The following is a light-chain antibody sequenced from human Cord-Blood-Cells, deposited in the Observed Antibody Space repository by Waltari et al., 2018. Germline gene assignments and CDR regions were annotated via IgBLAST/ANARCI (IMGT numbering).Light chain of an antibody. CDR1: QNISSY. Sequence: QLTHPAYSVSASVGCRVTITCRESQNISSYLNWYQQKPGKAPKLLIYAASSLQSGVPVRFSGSGSGTDFTLTISSLQAEDFAAYYCQQSYSTPHTFGGGTKVEIK. CDR2: AAS. J-gene: IGKJ4*02. V-gene: IGKV1-39*01. CDR3: QQSYSTPHT.